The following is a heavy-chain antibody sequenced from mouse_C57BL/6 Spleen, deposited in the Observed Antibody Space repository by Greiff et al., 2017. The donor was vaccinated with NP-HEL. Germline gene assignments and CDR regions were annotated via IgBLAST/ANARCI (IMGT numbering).Heavy chain of an antibody. CDR2: IHPNSGST. Sequence: AQGLEWIGMIHPNSGSTNYNEKFKSKATLTVDKSSSTAYMQLSSLTSEDSAVYYCARSVIYYGYDGYYFDYWGQGTTLTVFS. J-gene: IGHJ2*01. V-gene: IGHV1-64*01. D-gene: IGHD2-2*01. CDR3: ARSVIYYGYDGYYFDY.